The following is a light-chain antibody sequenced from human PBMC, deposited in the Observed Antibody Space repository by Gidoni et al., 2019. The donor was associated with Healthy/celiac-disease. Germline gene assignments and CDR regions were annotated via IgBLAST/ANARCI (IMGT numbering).Light chain of an antibody. Sequence: SSELTQAPAVSVALGQTVRITCQGDSLRSYYASWYQQKPGQAPVLVIYGKNNRPPGIPDRFSGSSSGNTASWTITGAQAEDEADYDCNSRDSSGKHLVFGGGTKLTVL. CDR1: SLRSYY. J-gene: IGLJ3*02. V-gene: IGLV3-19*01. CDR3: NSRDSSGKHLV. CDR2: GKN.